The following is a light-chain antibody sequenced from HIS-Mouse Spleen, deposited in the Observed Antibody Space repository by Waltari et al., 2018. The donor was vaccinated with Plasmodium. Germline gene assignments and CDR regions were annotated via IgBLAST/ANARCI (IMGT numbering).Light chain of an antibody. CDR3: YSTDSSGNHRV. CDR2: EDS. V-gene: IGLV3-10*01. Sequence: SYELTQPPSVSVSPGQTARITCSGDALPKKYAYWYQQKSGQATVLVIYEDSKRPSGIPERFSGPSSGTMATLTISGAQVEDEADYYCYSTDSSGNHRVFGGGTKLTVL. CDR1: ALPKKY. J-gene: IGLJ3*02.